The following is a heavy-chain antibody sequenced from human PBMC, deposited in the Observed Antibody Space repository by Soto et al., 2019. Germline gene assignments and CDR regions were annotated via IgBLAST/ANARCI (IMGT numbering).Heavy chain of an antibody. CDR1: GFTFGDYA. CDR3: PRVSGSYQRDFDY. CDR2: IRSKAYGGTT. Sequence: GGSLRLSCTASGFTFGDYAMSWFRQAPGKGLEWVGFIRSKAYGGTTEYAASVKGRFTISRDDSKSIAYLQMNSLKTEDTAVYYCPRVSGSYQRDFDYRGQGTPVTVYS. D-gene: IGHD1-26*01. J-gene: IGHJ4*02. V-gene: IGHV3-49*03.